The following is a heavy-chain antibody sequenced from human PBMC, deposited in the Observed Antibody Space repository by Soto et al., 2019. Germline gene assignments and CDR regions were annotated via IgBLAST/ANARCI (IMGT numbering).Heavy chain of an antibody. CDR3: ARGHPRKGARKGFYY. Sequence: QVQLVQSGAEVKKPGSSVKVSCKASGGTFSSYAISWVRQAPGQGLEWMGGIIPIFGTANYAQKFQGRVTSTADESTSTAYMELSSPRSEDTALHYRARGHPRKGARKGFYYWGQGTLVTVSS. CDR2: IIPIFGTA. D-gene: IGHD3-16*01. J-gene: IGHJ4*02. V-gene: IGHV1-69*12. CDR1: GGTFSSYA.